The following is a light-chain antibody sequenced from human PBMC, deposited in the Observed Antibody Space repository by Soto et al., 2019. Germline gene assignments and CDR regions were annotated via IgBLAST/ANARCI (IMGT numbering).Light chain of an antibody. V-gene: IGKV3-20*01. CDR1: QSVSSSY. CDR2: GAS. J-gene: IGKJ4*01. CDR3: QQYGNSLT. Sequence: EIVLTQSPGTLSLSPGERATFSCRASQSVSSSYLAWYQQKPGQAPRLLIYGASSRATGIPDKFSGSGSGTDFTLTISRLEPEDCAVYYCQQYGNSLTFGGGTKVEIK.